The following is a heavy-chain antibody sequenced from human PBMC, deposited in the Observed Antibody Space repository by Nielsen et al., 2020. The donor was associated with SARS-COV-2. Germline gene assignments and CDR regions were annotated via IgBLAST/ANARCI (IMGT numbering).Heavy chain of an antibody. D-gene: IGHD5-18*01. CDR1: GFTFSSYA. CDR3: ANAPGGKQLDNYYYGMDV. CDR2: ISGSGGST. Sequence: GESLKISCAASGFTFSSYAMSWVRQAPVKGLEWVSAISGSGGSTYYADSVKGRFTISRDNSKNTLYLQMNSLRAEDTAVYYCANAPGGKQLDNYYYGMDVWGQGTTVTVSS. V-gene: IGHV3-23*01. J-gene: IGHJ6*02.